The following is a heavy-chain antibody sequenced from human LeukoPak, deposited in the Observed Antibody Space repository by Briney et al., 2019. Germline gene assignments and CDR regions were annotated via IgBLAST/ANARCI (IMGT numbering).Heavy chain of an antibody. CDR2: INPNSGGT. Sequence: ASVKVSCKASGYTFTGYYMHWVPQAPGHGLEWMGWINPNSGGTNYAQKFQGRVTMTRDTSISTAYMELSRLRSDDTAVYYCARPYYDFWSGYNIYYFDYWGQGTLVTVSS. CDR3: ARPYYDFWSGYNIYYFDY. CDR1: GYTFTGYY. J-gene: IGHJ4*02. V-gene: IGHV1-2*02. D-gene: IGHD3-3*01.